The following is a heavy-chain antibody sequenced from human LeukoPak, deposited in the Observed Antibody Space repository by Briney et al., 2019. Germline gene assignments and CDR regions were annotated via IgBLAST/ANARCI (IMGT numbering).Heavy chain of an antibody. CDR1: GFIFSNYS. CDR3: AKDLTYYYDSSGYSLDY. D-gene: IGHD3-22*01. J-gene: IGHJ4*02. V-gene: IGHV3-21*04. Sequence: GGSLRLSCTTSGFIFSNYSMNWVRQAPGKGLEWVSSISSSSSYIYYADSVKGRFTISRDNSKNTLYLQMNSLRAEDTAVYYCAKDLTYYYDSSGYSLDYWGQGTLVTVSS. CDR2: ISSSSSYI.